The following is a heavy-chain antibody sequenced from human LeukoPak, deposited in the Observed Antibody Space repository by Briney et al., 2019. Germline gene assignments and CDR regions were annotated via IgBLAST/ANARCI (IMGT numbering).Heavy chain of an antibody. J-gene: IGHJ4*02. Sequence: SVKVSCKASGGTFSSYAISWVRQAPGQGLEWMGGIIPIFGTANYAQKFQGRVTITADESTSTAYMELSSLRSEDTAVYYCAKFPSARGSGSYYFDYWGQGTLVTVSS. V-gene: IGHV1-69*13. D-gene: IGHD3-10*01. CDR2: IIPIFGTA. CDR3: AKFPSARGSGSYYFDY. CDR1: GGTFSSYA.